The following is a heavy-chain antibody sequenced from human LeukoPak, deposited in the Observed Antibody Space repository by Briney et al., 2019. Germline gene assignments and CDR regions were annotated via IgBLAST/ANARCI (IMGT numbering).Heavy chain of an antibody. CDR3: ARGIAARRGWFDP. CDR2: INHSGST. Sequence: PSETLSLTCAVYGGSFSGYYWSWIRQPPGKGLEWIGEINHSGSTNYNPSLKSRVTISVDTSKDQFSLKLSSVTAADTAVYYCARGIAARRGWFDPWGQGTLATVSS. J-gene: IGHJ5*02. V-gene: IGHV4-34*01. CDR1: GGSFSGYY. D-gene: IGHD6-6*01.